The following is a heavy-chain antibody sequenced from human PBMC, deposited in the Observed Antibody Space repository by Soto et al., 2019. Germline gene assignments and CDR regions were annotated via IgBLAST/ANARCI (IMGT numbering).Heavy chain of an antibody. V-gene: IGHV3-7*01. CDR2: LKQDGSEK. J-gene: IGHJ4*02. CDR3: ARVDSSGYYDYFDY. Sequence: PGGPLRLSCAASGFTFSSYWMSWVRQAPGKGLEWVANLKQDGSEKYYVDSVKGRFTISRDNAKNSLYLQMNSLRAEDTAVYYCARVDSSGYYDYFDYWGQGTLVTVSS. D-gene: IGHD3-22*01. CDR1: GFTFSSYW.